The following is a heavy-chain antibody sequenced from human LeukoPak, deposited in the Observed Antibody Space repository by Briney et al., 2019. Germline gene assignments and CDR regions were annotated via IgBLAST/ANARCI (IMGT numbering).Heavy chain of an antibody. D-gene: IGHD3-3*01. CDR1: GFTFSSYG. CDR2: IWYDGSNK. Sequence: GSLRLSCAASGFTFSSYGMHWVRQAPGKGREWVAVIWYDGSNKYYADSVQGRFTISRDNSKNTLYLQMTTLSAEDTAAYSRPRGAERLFGVVNPWFDPWGQGTLVTVSS. V-gene: IGHV3-33*01. J-gene: IGHJ5*02. CDR3: PRGAERLFGVVNPWFDP.